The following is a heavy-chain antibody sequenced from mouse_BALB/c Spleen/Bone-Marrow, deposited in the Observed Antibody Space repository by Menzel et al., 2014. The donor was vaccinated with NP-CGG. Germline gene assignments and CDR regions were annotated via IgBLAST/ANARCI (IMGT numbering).Heavy chain of an antibody. CDR3: TSFGYGNYVGYGMDY. Sequence: QVQREKNGREKEKNGTLVKTSCKASGYTFTSYDINWVKQRPGQGLEWIGWIYPGHGSKKYNEKFKGKATLTADKSSSTAYMQLSFLSSENSAVYFCTSFGYGNYVGYGMDYWGQGSPVTVSS. CDR1: GYTFTSYD. D-gene: IGHD2-1*01. CDR2: IYPGHGSK. J-gene: IGHJ4*01. V-gene: IGHV1S56*01.